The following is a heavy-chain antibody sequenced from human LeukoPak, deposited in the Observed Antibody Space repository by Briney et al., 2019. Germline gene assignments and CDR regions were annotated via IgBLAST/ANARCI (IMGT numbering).Heavy chain of an antibody. CDR3: ARDQNYYYYMDV. CDR1: GFTFSSYW. V-gene: IGHV3-7*01. J-gene: IGHJ6*03. Sequence: QPGGTLRLSCAASGFTFSSYWMSWVRQAPGKGREWVANIKREGSEKYYVDSVKGRFTISRDNAKNSLYLQMNSLRAEDTAVYYCARDQNYYYYMDVWGKGTTVTISS. CDR2: IKREGSEK.